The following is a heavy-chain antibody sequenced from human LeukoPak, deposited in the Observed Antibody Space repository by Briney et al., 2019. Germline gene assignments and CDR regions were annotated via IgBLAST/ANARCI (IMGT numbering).Heavy chain of an antibody. J-gene: IGHJ4*02. CDR2: ISGSGGST. CDR1: GFTLTTNY. CDR3: AKIERYSLGYFDY. D-gene: IGHD5-18*01. V-gene: IGHV3-23*01. Sequence: GGSLSLSCAVSGFTLTTNYMNWVRQAPGKGLGWDSAISGSGGSTYYADSVKGRFTISRDNSKNSLYLQMNSLRAEDTAVYYCAKIERYSLGYFDYWGQGTLVTVSS.